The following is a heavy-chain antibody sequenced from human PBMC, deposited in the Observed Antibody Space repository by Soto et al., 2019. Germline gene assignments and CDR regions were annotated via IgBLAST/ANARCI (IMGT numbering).Heavy chain of an antibody. CDR3: ASSSLWFGEFPYADWFDP. D-gene: IGHD3-10*01. Sequence: SETLSLTCAVYGGSFSGYYWSWIRQPPGKGLEWIGEINHSGSTNYNPSLKSRVTISVDTSKNQFSLKLSSVTAADTAVYYCASSSLWFGEFPYADWFDPWGQGTLVTVSS. CDR1: GGSFSGYY. J-gene: IGHJ5*02. CDR2: INHSGST. V-gene: IGHV4-34*01.